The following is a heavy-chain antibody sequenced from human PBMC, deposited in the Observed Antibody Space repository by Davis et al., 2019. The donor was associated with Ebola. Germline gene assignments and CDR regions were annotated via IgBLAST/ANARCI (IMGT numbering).Heavy chain of an antibody. CDR1: GDSSSGFY. CDR2: IYYPGST. V-gene: IGHV4-59*12. CDR3: ARGLSTGGFDP. Sequence: MPSETLSLTCSVSGDSSSGFYWSWILQTPGKGLEWIGYIYYPGSTYYNPSLKSRVTISIDKSKNQFSLKLSPVTAADTAVYYCARGLSTGGFDPWGQGTLVTVSA. D-gene: IGHD1-26*01. J-gene: IGHJ5*02.